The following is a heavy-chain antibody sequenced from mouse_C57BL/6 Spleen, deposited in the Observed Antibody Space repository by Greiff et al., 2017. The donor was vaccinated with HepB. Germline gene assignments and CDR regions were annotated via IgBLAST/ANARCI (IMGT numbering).Heavy chain of an antibody. Sequence: VKLQQPGAELVKPGASVKLSCKASGYTFTSYWMHWVKQRPGQGLEWIGMIHPNSGSTNYNEKFKSKATLTVDKSSSTAYMQLSSLTSEDSAVYYCARSPYYDYDGGFAYWGQGTLVTVSA. CDR3: ARSPYYDYDGGFAY. J-gene: IGHJ3*01. D-gene: IGHD2-4*01. V-gene: IGHV1-64*01. CDR2: IHPNSGST. CDR1: GYTFTSYW.